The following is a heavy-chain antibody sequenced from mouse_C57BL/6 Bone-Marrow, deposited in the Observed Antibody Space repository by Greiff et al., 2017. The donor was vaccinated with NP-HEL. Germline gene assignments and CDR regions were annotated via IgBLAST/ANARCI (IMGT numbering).Heavy chain of an antibody. CDR1: GYTFTEYT. CDR2: FYPGSGSI. V-gene: IGHV1-62-2*01. CDR3: ARHLYYGSSYWYFDV. D-gene: IGHD1-1*01. J-gene: IGHJ1*03. Sequence: LVESGAELVKPGASVKLSCKASGYTFTEYTIHWVKQRSGQGLEWIGWFYPGSGSIKYNEKFKDKATLTADKSSITVYMELSRLTSEDSAVYFCARHLYYGSSYWYFDVWGTGTTVTVSS.